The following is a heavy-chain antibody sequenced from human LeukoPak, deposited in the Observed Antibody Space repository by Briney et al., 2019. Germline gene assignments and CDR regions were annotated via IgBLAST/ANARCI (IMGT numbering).Heavy chain of an antibody. CDR3: ARVSISMVRGVIIRYDWFDP. V-gene: IGHV1-69*13. D-gene: IGHD3-10*01. CDR1: GGTFSSYA. Sequence: GASVKVSCKASGGTFSSYAISWVRQAPGQGLEWMGGIIPIFGTANYAQKFQGRVTITADESTSTAYMELGSLRSEDTAVYYCARVSISMVRGVIIRYDWFDPWGQGTLVTVSS. J-gene: IGHJ5*02. CDR2: IIPIFGTA.